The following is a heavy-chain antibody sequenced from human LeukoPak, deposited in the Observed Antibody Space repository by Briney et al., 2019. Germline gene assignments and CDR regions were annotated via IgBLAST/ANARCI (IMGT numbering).Heavy chain of an antibody. V-gene: IGHV3-7*01. D-gene: IGHD5-24*01. CDR2: IKQDGSEK. CDR3: AELYGLGY. Sequence: GGSLRLSCAASKFTFSSYGMNWAGQAPGKGLEWVANIKQDGSEKYYVDSVKGRFTISRDNAKNSLYLQMNSLRAEDTAVYYCAELYGLGYWGQGTLVAVSS. J-gene: IGHJ4*02. CDR1: KFTFSSYG.